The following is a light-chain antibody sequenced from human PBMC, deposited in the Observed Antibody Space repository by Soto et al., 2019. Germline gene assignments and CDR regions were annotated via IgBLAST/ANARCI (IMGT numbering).Light chain of an antibody. CDR3: QQYGSSPGT. V-gene: IGKV3-20*01. J-gene: IGKJ1*01. CDR1: QSVSSSY. CDR2: GAS. Sequence: EIVLTQSPGTLSLSPGERATLSCRASQSVSSSYLAWYQQKPGQAPRLLIYGASSRATGIPDRFSGSVSGKDFTLTISRREPEDFAVYYCQQYGSSPGTFGQGTKVEIK.